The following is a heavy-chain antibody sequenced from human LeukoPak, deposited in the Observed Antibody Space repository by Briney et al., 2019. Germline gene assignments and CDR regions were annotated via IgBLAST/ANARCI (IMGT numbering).Heavy chain of an antibody. CDR1: GGSFSGYY. D-gene: IGHD3-22*01. CDR3: ARRGRITMIVVVIKDHYFDY. CDR2: INHSGST. Sequence: SETLSLTCAVYGGSFSGYYWSWIRQPPGKGLEWIGEINHSGSTNYNPSLKSRGTISVDTSKNQFSLKLSSVTAADTAVYYCARRGRITMIVVVIKDHYFDYWGQGTLVTVSS. V-gene: IGHV4-34*01. J-gene: IGHJ4*02.